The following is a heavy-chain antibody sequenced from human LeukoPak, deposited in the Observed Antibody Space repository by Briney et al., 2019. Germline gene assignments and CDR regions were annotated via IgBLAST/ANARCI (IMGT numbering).Heavy chain of an antibody. V-gene: IGHV4-59*01. Sequence: PSETLSLTCTVSGGSISSSYWSWIRQPPGKGLEWIGYIYYSGSPNYNPSLKSRVTISVDTSKNQFSLKLTSVTAADTAVYYCARVTLSSGYPIDDAFDIWGQGTMVTVSS. CDR2: IYYSGSP. D-gene: IGHD3-22*01. J-gene: IGHJ3*02. CDR3: ARVTLSSGYPIDDAFDI. CDR1: GGSISSSY.